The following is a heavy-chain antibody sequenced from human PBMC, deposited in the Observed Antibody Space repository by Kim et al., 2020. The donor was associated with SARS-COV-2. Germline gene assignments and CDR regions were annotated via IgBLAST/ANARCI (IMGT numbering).Heavy chain of an antibody. CDR1: GYTLTELS. J-gene: IGHJ6*02. Sequence: ASVKVSCKVSGYTLTELSMHWVRQAPGKGLEWMGGFDPEDGETIYAQKFQGRVTMTEDTSTDTAYMELSSLRSEDTAVYYCATGSTRYGGNSEGYYYYYGMDVWGQGTTVTVSS. CDR3: ATGSTRYGGNSEGYYYYYGMDV. V-gene: IGHV1-24*01. D-gene: IGHD2-21*02. CDR2: FDPEDGET.